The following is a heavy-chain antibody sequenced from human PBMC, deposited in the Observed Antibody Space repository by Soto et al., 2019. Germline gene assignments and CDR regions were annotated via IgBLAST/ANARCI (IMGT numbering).Heavy chain of an antibody. J-gene: IGHJ3*02. CDR2: INHSGST. Sequence: QVQLQQWGAGLLKPSETLSLTCAVYGGSFSGYYWSWIRQPPGKGLEWIGEINHSGSTNYNPSLKSRVTMXVXXSKTQFSLKLSSVTAADTPVYYCARVLRAGHAFDIWGQGTMVTVSS. V-gene: IGHV4-34*01. CDR1: GGSFSGYY. CDR3: ARVLRAGHAFDI.